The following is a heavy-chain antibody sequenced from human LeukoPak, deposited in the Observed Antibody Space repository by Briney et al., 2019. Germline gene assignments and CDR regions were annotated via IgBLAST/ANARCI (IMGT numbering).Heavy chain of an antibody. V-gene: IGHV4-59*08. CDR2: IYYSGST. J-gene: IGHJ4*02. Sequence: SETLSLTCTVSGGSITTYYWTWVRQPPGKGLEWIGYIYYSGSTNYNPSLKSRVTMSVDTSKNQFSLKLNSVTAADTAVYYCASGSGSSWLYWGQGTLVTVSS. CDR1: GGSITTYY. CDR3: ASGSGSSWLY. D-gene: IGHD6-13*01.